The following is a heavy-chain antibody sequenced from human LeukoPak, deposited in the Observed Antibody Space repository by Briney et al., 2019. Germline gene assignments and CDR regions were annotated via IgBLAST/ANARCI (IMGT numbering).Heavy chain of an antibody. D-gene: IGHD3-9*01. Sequence: ASVKVSCKASGYTFTGYYMHWVRQAPGQGPEWMGWINPNSGGTNYAQKFQGRVTMTRDTSISTAYMELSRLRSDDTAVYYCARDREGYDILTGPGAAFDIWGQGTMVTVSS. V-gene: IGHV1-2*02. CDR1: GYTFTGYY. CDR2: INPNSGGT. CDR3: ARDREGYDILTGPGAAFDI. J-gene: IGHJ3*02.